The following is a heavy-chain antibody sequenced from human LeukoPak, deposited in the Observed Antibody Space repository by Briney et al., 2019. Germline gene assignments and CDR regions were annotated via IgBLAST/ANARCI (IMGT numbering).Heavy chain of an antibody. V-gene: IGHV1-2*02. J-gene: IGHJ4*02. CDR2: INSNSGVT. Sequence: ASVKVSCEASGYTFTGYFIHWVRQAPGQGLEWMGRINSNSGVTTYALSFQGRVTMTRDTSINTAYMELSSLRSDDTAVYYCARDLATSANWELDYWGQGTLITASS. D-gene: IGHD6-25*01. CDR3: ARDLATSANWELDY. CDR1: GYTFTGYF.